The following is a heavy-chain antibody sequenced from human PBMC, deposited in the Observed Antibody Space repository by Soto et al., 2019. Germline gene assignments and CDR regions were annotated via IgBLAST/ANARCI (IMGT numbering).Heavy chain of an antibody. Sequence: GGSLRLSCAASGFTFSSYAMSWVRQAPGKGLKWVSAISGSGGSTYYADSVKGRFTISRDNSKNTLYLQMNSLRAEDTAVYYCAKGLTVDNWFDPWGQGTLVTVSS. CDR1: GFTFSSYA. V-gene: IGHV3-23*01. CDR2: ISGSGGST. CDR3: AKGLTVDNWFDP. J-gene: IGHJ5*02.